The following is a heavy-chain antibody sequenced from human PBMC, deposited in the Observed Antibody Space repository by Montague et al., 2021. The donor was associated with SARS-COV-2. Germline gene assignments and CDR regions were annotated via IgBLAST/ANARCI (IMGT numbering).Heavy chain of an antibody. J-gene: IGHJ4*02. Sequence: SETLSLTCSVSGYSISSGYYWGWIRQPPGKGLEWIGNIYHSGGTXXSPXPKSRVTVSVDTSKNQLSLRLSSVTAADTAVYYCARWYYGSGSYPHWGQGTLVTVSS. V-gene: IGHV4-38-2*01. CDR1: GYSISSGYY. D-gene: IGHD3-10*01. CDR3: ARWYYGSGSYPH. CDR2: IYHSGGT.